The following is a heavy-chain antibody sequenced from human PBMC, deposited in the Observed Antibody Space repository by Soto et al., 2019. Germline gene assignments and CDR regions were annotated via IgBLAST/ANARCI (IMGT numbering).Heavy chain of an antibody. CDR2: IYPGDSDT. D-gene: IGHD3-10*01. Sequence: PGESLKISCKGSGYSFTSYLIGWVRQMPGKGLEWMGIIYPGDSDTRYSPSFQGQVTISADKSISTAYLQWSSLKASDTAMYYCARTIRTDGSGSYPYYYYYYYMDVWGKGTTVTVSS. CDR1: GYSFTSYL. V-gene: IGHV5-51*01. J-gene: IGHJ6*03. CDR3: ARTIRTDGSGSYPYYYYYYYMDV.